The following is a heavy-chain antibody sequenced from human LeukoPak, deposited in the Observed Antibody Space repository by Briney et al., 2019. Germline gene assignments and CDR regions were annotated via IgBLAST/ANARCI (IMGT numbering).Heavy chain of an antibody. J-gene: IGHJ4*02. D-gene: IGHD3-9*01. CDR2: IYSGGST. V-gene: IGHV3-53*01. CDR1: GFTVSSNY. Sequence: PGGSLRLSCAASGFTVSSNYMSWVRQAPGKGLEWVSVIYSGGSTYYADSVKGRFTISRDNSKNTVYLQMNSLRAEDTAVYYCARDDKYYFDYWGQGTLVTVSS. CDR3: ARDDKYYFDY.